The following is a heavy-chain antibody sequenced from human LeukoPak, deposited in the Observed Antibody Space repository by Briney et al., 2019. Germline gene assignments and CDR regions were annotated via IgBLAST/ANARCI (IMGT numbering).Heavy chain of an antibody. CDR2: IIPIFGTA. Sequence: SSGKVSCKASGGTFSSYAISWARQAPGQGLEWMGGIIPIFGTANYAQKFQGRVTITTDESTSTAYMELSSLRSEDTAVYYCARGSGYSGRNDYRGQGTLVTVSS. CDR1: GGTFSSYA. D-gene: IGHD5-12*01. J-gene: IGHJ4*02. V-gene: IGHV1-69*05. CDR3: ARGSGYSGRNDY.